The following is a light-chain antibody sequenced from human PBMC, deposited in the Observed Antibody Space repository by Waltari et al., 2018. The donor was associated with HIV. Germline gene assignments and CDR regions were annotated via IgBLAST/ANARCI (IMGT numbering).Light chain of an antibody. Sequence: QSALTQPASVSGSPGQSITISCTGTSSDVGAYNFVSWYQTHPGKAPKPIIYDVSSQPLGVSYRFSCPKSGNTASLTISWLQAEDEAEYYSGSYPSSSTLLFGAGTKLTVL. CDR1: SSDVGAYNF. V-gene: IGLV2-14*03. J-gene: IGLJ3*02. CDR2: DVS. CDR3: GSYPSSSTLL.